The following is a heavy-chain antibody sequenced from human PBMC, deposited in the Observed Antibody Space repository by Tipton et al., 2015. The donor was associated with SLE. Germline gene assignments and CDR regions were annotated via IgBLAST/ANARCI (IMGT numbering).Heavy chain of an antibody. CDR3: AREWRITSPRFDP. V-gene: IGHV4-34*01. CDR1: VGSFSGYY. Sequence: LRLSCAVYVGSFSGYYWSWIRQPPGKGLEWIGEINHSGSTNYNPSLKSRVTISVDTSKNQFSLKLSSVTAADTAVYYCAREWRITSPRFDPWGQGTLVTVSS. D-gene: IGHD3-10*01. J-gene: IGHJ5*02. CDR2: INHSGST.